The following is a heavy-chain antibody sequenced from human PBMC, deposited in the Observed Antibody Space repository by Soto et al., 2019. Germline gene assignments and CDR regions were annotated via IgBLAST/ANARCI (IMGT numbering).Heavy chain of an antibody. CDR1: GGSISSSSYY. J-gene: IGHJ4*02. V-gene: IGHV4-39*01. CDR2: IYYSGST. Sequence: SETLSLTCTVSGGSISSSSYYWGWIRQPPGKGLEWIGSIYYSGSTYYNPSLKSRVTISVDTSKNQFSLKLSSVTAADTAMYYCARTTGGNYFDSWGQGTLVTVSS. CDR3: ARTTGGNYFDS. D-gene: IGHD1-1*01.